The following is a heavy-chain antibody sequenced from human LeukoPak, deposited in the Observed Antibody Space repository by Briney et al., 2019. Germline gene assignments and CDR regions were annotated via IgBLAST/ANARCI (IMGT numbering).Heavy chain of an antibody. V-gene: IGHV4-34*01. D-gene: IGHD2-15*01. CDR1: GGSFSGYY. Sequence: PSETLSLTYAVYGGSFSGYYWSWSRQPPGKGLEWIGEINHSGSTNYNPSLKSRVTISVDTSKNQFSLKLSSVTAADTAAYYCARDRYCSGGSCTHDAFDIWGQGTMVTVSS. CDR3: ARDRYCSGGSCTHDAFDI. CDR2: INHSGST. J-gene: IGHJ3*02.